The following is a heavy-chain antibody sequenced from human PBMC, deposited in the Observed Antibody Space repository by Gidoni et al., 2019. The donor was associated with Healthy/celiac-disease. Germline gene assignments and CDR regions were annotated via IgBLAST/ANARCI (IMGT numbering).Heavy chain of an antibody. J-gene: IGHJ6*02. CDR2: INPNSGGT. CDR3: ARTPPYSSSWYPRYYYYYGMDV. Sequence: QVQLVQSGAEVKKPGASVKVSCKASGYTFTGYYMHWVRQAPGQGLEWMGWINPNSGGTNYAQKFQGRVTMTRDTSISTAYMELSRLRSDDTAVYYCARTPPYSSSWYPRYYYYYGMDVWGQGTTVTVSS. D-gene: IGHD6-13*01. V-gene: IGHV1-2*02. CDR1: GYTFTGYY.